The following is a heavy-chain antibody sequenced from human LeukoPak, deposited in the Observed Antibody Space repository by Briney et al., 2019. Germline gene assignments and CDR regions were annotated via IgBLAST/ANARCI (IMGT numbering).Heavy chain of an antibody. J-gene: IGHJ4*02. CDR3: TRGNAN. CDR2: ISYSGST. Sequence: PSETLSLTCTVSGGSINSYYWSWIRQPPGKGLEWIGYISYSGSTNYNPSLKSRVTMSVDTSKNQFFLKLSSVTAADTALYYCTRGNANWGQGTLVTVSS. V-gene: IGHV4-59*01. CDR1: GGSINSYY.